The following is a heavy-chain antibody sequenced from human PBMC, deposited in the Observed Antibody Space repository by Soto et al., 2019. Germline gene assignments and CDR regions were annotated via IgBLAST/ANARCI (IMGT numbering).Heavy chain of an antibody. V-gene: IGHV3-30-3*01. D-gene: IGHD6-19*01. CDR1: GFTFSSYA. CDR2: ISYDGSNK. Sequence: QVQLVESGGGVVQPGRYLRLSCAASGFTFSSYAMHWVRQAPGKGLGRVSVISYDGSNKYYADSVKGRFTISRDNSKNTLYLKMNSLRAEDTAVYYCARDRGQWLVSYCFDYWGQGTLVTVSS. CDR3: ARDRGQWLVSYCFDY. J-gene: IGHJ4*02.